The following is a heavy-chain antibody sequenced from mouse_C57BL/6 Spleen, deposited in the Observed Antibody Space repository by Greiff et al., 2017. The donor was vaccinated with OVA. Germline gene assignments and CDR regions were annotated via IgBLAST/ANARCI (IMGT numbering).Heavy chain of an antibody. CDR3: ARESDAMDY. V-gene: IGHV1-19*01. Sequence: EVQLQQSGPVLVKPGASVKMSCKASGYTFTDYYMNWVKQSHGKSLEWIGVINPYNGGTSYNQKFKGKATLTVDKSSSTAYMELNSLTSEDSAVYYCARESDAMDYWGQGTSVTVSS. CDR1: GYTFTDYY. J-gene: IGHJ4*01. CDR2: INPYNGGT.